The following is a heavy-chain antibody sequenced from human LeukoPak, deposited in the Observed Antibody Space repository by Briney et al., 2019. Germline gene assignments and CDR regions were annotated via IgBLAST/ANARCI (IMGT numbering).Heavy chain of an antibody. Sequence: RPGGSLRLSCEGSAFIFSGHWMNWVRQTPGKGLEWVASIKEDGSERQYVDSVKGRFSISRDNAKGSLFLQLNSLRAEDTAVYYCAKGMEWTVGGVGFDYWGQGTLVTVSS. V-gene: IGHV3-7*03. D-gene: IGHD1-26*01. CDR2: IKEDGSER. CDR3: AKGMEWTVGGVGFDY. CDR1: AFIFSGHW. J-gene: IGHJ4*02.